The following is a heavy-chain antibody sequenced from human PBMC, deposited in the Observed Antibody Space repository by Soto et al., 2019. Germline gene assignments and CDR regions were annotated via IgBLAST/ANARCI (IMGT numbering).Heavy chain of an antibody. CDR3: AKGVDIVATMGYYYGMDV. Sequence: QVQLVESGGGVVQPGRSLRLSCAASGFTFSSYGMHWVRQAPGKGLEWVAVISYDGSNKYYADSVKGRFTISRDNSKNTLYLQMNSLRAEDTALYYCAKGVDIVATMGYYYGMDVWGQGTTVTVSS. J-gene: IGHJ6*02. CDR2: ISYDGSNK. D-gene: IGHD5-12*01. CDR1: GFTFSSYG. V-gene: IGHV3-30*18.